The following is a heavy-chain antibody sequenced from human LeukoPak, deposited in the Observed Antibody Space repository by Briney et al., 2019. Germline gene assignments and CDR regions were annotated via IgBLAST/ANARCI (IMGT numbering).Heavy chain of an antibody. D-gene: IGHD3-10*01. CDR3: TSPLWFGELSHYYYMDV. CDR1: GFTFSGSA. CDR2: IRSKANSYAT. Sequence: GGSLRLSCAASGFTFSGSAMHWVRQASGKGLEWVGRIRSKANSYATAYAASVKGRFTISRDDSKNTAYLQMNSLKTEDTAVYYCTSPLWFGELSHYYYMDVWGKGTTVTVSS. V-gene: IGHV3-73*01. J-gene: IGHJ6*03.